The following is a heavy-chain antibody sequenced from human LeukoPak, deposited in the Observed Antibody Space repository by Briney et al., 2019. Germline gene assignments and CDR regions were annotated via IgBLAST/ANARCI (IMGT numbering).Heavy chain of an antibody. V-gene: IGHV4-38-2*01. CDR3: ARHPITIFGVVLAYFDY. D-gene: IGHD3-3*01. Sequence: PSETPSLTCAVSDSSISSGYYWGWIRQPPGKGLDWIGSVYHSGSTHYNPSLRSRVTISVDTSKNQFSLKLTSVTAADTAVYYCARHPITIFGVVLAYFDYWGQGTLVTVSS. CDR2: VYHSGST. CDR1: DSSISSGYY. J-gene: IGHJ4*02.